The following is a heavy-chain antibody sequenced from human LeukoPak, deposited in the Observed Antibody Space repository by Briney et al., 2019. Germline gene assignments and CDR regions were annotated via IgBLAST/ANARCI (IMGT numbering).Heavy chain of an antibody. CDR2: ISSSSSYI. D-gene: IGHD3-22*01. V-gene: IGHV3-21*01. Sequence: PGGSLRLSCAASGFTFSSYSMNWVRQAPGKGLEWVSSISSSSSYIYYADSVKGRFTISRDNAKNSLYLQMNSLRAEDTAVYYCARDKVRYYYDSSGFLGMDVWVQGTTVTVSS. J-gene: IGHJ6*02. CDR1: GFTFSSYS. CDR3: ARDKVRYYYDSSGFLGMDV.